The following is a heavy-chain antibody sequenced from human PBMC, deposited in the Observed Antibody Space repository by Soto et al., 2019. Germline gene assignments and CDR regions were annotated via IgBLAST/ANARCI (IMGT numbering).Heavy chain of an antibody. D-gene: IGHD6-19*01. J-gene: IGHJ4*02. CDR1: GCTCRSYS. CDR3: AKADGEQWLVPHLDN. CDR2: LSCCGGST. V-gene: IGHV3-23*01. Sequence: PCGSRILSGAASGCTCRSYSMNWVRQARWEWLEWVSGLSCCGGSTSYAASVKGRFSIARDDSKNTLSLQMNSLRVEDTAKYYCAKADGEQWLVPHLDNWGQGTMAPVSS.